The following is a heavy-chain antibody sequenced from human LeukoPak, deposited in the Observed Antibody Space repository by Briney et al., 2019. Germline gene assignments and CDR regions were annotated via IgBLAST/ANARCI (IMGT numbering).Heavy chain of an antibody. CDR1: GYSLTSYW. J-gene: IGHJ6*02. CDR2: IYPCDSYT. D-gene: IGHD3-22*01. Sequence: GESLKISCKGSGYSLTSYWIGWVRQGPGKGLELVGIIYPCDSYTRYSPSFQGQVTISADKSISTAYLQWSSLKASDTAMYYCARHSYDSSGSLSCGMDVWGQGTTVTVSS. CDR3: ARHSYDSSGSLSCGMDV. V-gene: IGHV5-51*01.